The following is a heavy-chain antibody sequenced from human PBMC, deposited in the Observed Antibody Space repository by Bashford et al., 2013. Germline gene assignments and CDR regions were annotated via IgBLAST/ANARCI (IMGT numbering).Heavy chain of an antibody. J-gene: IGHJ4*02. CDR3: VRDRGYIYGFDY. V-gene: IGHV1-2*02. D-gene: IGHD5-18*01. CDR2: INPDSGGT. Sequence: WVRQAPGQGLEWMGWINPDSGGTNYAQKFQGRVTMTRDTSISTAYMELTRLRSDDTAVYYCVRDRGYIYGFDYWGQGTLVTVSS.